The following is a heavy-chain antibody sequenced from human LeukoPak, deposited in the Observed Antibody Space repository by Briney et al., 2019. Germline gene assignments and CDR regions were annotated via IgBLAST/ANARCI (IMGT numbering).Heavy chain of an antibody. J-gene: IGHJ3*02. D-gene: IGHD2-15*01. CDR1: GGSINSYY. Sequence: SETLSLTCTVSGGSINSYYWSWLRQPPGKGLEWIGYIYYRGSTNYNPSLKSRVTISVDTSNNKFSLKLTSLTAADTAVYYCVRHLSAGRPAFDIWGQGTMVTVSS. V-gene: IGHV4-59*08. CDR3: VRHLSAGRPAFDI. CDR2: IYYRGST.